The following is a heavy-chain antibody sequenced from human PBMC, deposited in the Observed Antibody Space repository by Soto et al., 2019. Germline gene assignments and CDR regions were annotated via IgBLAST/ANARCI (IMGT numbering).Heavy chain of an antibody. Sequence: SGGSLRLSCTASGFNFSNYAMHWVRQAPGKGLEWLAVISYDGSRTHDADSVKDRFTIPRDNAKNSVFLQMNNLRADDTAVYYCARDLRFSSTNYFDFWGRGTLVTVSS. CDR1: GFNFSNYA. J-gene: IGHJ4*02. CDR3: ARDLRFSSTNYFDF. CDR2: ISYDGSRT. V-gene: IGHV3-30*04. D-gene: IGHD2-8*01.